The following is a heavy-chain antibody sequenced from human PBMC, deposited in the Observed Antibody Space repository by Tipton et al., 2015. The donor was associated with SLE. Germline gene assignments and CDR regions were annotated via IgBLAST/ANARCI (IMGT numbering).Heavy chain of an antibody. Sequence: TLSLTCSVSGGSISSSRYNWGWVRQPPGKGLEWIGNIYYSGTTYYNPSLRSRVTISLDTSNNRFSLNLSSVTAADTAIYYCARRVEGVRFWEGLDYFYGMDVWGQGTPITVSS. CDR3: ARRVEGVRFWEGLDYFYGMDV. V-gene: IGHV4-39*01. D-gene: IGHD3-3*01. CDR2: IYYSGTT. J-gene: IGHJ6*02. CDR1: GGSISSSRYN.